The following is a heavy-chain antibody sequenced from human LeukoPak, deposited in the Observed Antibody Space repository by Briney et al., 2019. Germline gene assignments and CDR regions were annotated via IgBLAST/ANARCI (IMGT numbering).Heavy chain of an antibody. Sequence: GGSLRLSCAASGFTFDDYAMHWVRQAPGKGLEWVSGISWNSGSIGYADSVKGRFTISRDNAKNSLYLQMNSLRAEDTAVYYCARDPITMVRGVIITAYYFDYWGQGTLVTVSS. V-gene: IGHV3-9*01. CDR3: ARDPITMVRGVIITAYYFDY. J-gene: IGHJ4*02. CDR2: ISWNSGSI. CDR1: GFTFDDYA. D-gene: IGHD3-10*01.